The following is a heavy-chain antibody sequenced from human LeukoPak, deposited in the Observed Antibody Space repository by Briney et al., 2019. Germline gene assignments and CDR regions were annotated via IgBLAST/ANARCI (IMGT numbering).Heavy chain of an antibody. CDR3: ARSLGKKYSSSWYYFDY. CDR2: IYYSGST. CDR1: GGSISSGGYY. Sequence: SETLSLTCTVSGGSISSGGYYWSWIRQHPGKGLGWIGYIYYSGSTYYNPSLKSRVTISVDTSKNQFSLKLSSVTAADTAVYYCARSLGKKYSSSWYYFDYWGRGTLVTVSS. D-gene: IGHD6-13*01. V-gene: IGHV4-31*03. J-gene: IGHJ4*02.